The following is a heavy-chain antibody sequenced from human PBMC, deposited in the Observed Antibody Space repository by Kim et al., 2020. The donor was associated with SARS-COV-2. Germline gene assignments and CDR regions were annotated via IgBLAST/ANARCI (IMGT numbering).Heavy chain of an antibody. J-gene: IGHJ5*02. Sequence: GGSLRLSCAASGFTFSSYSMNWVRQAPGKGLEWVSSISSSSSYIYYADSVKGRFTISRDNAKNSLYLQMNSLRAEDTAVYYCARDPFPYGSGSYGLDKNWLDPWGQGTLVTVSS. V-gene: IGHV3-21*01. CDR2: ISSSSSYI. D-gene: IGHD3-10*01. CDR3: ARDPFPYGSGSYGLDKNWLDP. CDR1: GFTFSSYS.